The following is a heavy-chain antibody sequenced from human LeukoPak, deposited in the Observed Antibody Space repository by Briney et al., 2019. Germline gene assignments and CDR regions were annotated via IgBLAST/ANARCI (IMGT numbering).Heavy chain of an antibody. CDR2: IYYSGST. CDR3: ARTRYCSGGNCYHPFDY. V-gene: IGHV4-59*12. D-gene: IGHD2-15*01. CDR1: GGSISSYY. J-gene: IGHJ4*02. Sequence: SETLSLTCTVSGGSISSYYWSWIRQPPGKGLEWIGYIYYSGSTNYNPSLKSRVTMSVDTTKNQFSLKLSSVTAADTAVYYCARTRYCSGGNCYHPFDYWGQGTLVTVSS.